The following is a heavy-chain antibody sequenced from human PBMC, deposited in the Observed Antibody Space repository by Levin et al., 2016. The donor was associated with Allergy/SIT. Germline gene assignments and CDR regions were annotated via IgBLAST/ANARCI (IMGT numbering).Heavy chain of an antibody. D-gene: IGHD1-7*01. CDR2: INAGNGNT. Sequence: WVRQAPGQRLEWMGWINAGNGNTKYSQKFQGRVTITRDTSASTAYMELSSLRSEDTAVYYCARDFGGWNYGGGGWFDPWGQGTLVTAPQ. CDR3: ARDFGGWNYGGGGWFDP. J-gene: IGHJ5*02. V-gene: IGHV1-3*01.